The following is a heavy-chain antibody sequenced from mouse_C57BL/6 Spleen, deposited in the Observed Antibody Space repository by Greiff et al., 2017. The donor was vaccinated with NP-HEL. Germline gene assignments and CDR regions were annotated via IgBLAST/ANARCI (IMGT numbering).Heavy chain of an antibody. CDR1: GFTFTDYY. V-gene: IGHV7-3*01. J-gene: IGHJ4*01. Sequence: EVQGVESGGGLVQPGGSLSLSCAASGFTFTDYYMSWVRQPPGKALEWLGFIRNKANGYTTEYSASVKGRFTISRDNSQSILYLQMNALRAEDSATYYCARVLKLGHYAMDYWGQGTSVTVSS. CDR3: ARVLKLGHYAMDY. CDR2: IRNKANGYTT. D-gene: IGHD4-1*01.